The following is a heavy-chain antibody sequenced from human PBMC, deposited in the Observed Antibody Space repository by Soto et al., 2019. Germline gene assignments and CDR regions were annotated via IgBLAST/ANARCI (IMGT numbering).Heavy chain of an antibody. J-gene: IGHJ6*02. D-gene: IGHD2-8*01. CDR2: IKSKTDGGTT. Sequence: SGGSLRLSCAASGFTFSNAWMSWVRQAPGKGLEWVGRIKSKTDGGTTDYAAPVKGRFTISRDDSKNTLYLQMNSLKTEDTAVYYCTTDPPMYLYGMDVWGQGTTVTVSS. CDR3: TTDPPMYLYGMDV. CDR1: GFTFSNAW. V-gene: IGHV3-15*01.